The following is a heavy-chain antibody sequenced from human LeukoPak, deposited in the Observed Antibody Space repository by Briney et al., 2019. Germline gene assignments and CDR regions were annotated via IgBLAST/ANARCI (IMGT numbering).Heavy chain of an antibody. J-gene: IGHJ4*02. CDR3: ARDLQVVDYYDSSGYPGGGY. CDR2: ISSSSSTI. Sequence: GGSLRLSCAASGFTFSSYSMNWVRQAPGKGLEWVSYISSSSSTIYYADSVKGRFTISRDNAKNALYLQMTSLRAEDTAVYYCARDLQVVDYYDSSGYPGGGYWGQGTLVTVSS. CDR1: GFTFSSYS. V-gene: IGHV3-48*01. D-gene: IGHD3-22*01.